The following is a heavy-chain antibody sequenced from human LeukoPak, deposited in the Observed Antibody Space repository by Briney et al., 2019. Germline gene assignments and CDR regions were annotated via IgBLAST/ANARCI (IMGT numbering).Heavy chain of an antibody. V-gene: IGHV4-34*01. CDR3: ARERGDGSGSYHEGH. CDR2: VSHRGST. J-gene: IGHJ4*02. Sequence: SETLSLTCAVHGDSFSGYYWSWIRQPPGEGLEWIGEVSHRGSTNYNPSLKSRVTISVDTSKNQFSLKLSSVTAADTAVYYCARERGDGSGSYHEGHWGQGTLVTVSS. CDR1: GDSFSGYY. D-gene: IGHD3-10*01.